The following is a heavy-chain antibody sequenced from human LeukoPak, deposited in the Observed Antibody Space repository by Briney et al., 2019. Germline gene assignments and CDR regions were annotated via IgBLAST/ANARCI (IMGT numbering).Heavy chain of an antibody. J-gene: IGHJ5*02. D-gene: IGHD3-10*01. CDR3: ARYASGSYYWFDP. CDR2: VYYTGSA. Sequence: SETLSLTCTVSGVFISGYYWTWIRQPPGKGLEWIATVYYTGSAYYNPSLKSRVTISVDTSKSQFSLKLSSVTTADTALYYCARYASGSYYWFDPWGQGTLVTVSS. V-gene: IGHV4-59*04. CDR1: GVFISGYY.